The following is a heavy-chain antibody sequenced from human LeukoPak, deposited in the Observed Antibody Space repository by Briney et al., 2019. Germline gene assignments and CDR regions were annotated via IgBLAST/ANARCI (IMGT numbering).Heavy chain of an antibody. J-gene: IGHJ4*02. CDR1: GFTVSSNY. Sequence: TGGSLRLSCAASGFTVSSNYMSWVRQAPGKGLEWVPVIYSGGSTYYADSVKGRFTISRDNSKNTLYLQMNSLRAEDTAVYYCARDASGSVDYWGQGTLVTVSS. D-gene: IGHD1-26*01. CDR2: IYSGGST. V-gene: IGHV3-66*01. CDR3: ARDASGSVDY.